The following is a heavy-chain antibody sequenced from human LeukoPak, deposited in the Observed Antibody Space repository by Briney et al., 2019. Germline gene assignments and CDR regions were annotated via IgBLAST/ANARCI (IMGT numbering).Heavy chain of an antibody. CDR3: AKDQLAPALTG. D-gene: IGHD1-1*01. CDR1: GFTFSSYG. J-gene: IGHJ4*02. V-gene: IGHV3-30*18. CDR2: ISYDGSNK. Sequence: PGGSLRLSCAASGFTFSSYGMHWVRQAPGKGLEWVAVISYDGSNKYYADSVKGRFTISRDNSKNTLYLQMNSLRAEDTAVYYCAKDQLAPALTGWGQGTLVTVSS.